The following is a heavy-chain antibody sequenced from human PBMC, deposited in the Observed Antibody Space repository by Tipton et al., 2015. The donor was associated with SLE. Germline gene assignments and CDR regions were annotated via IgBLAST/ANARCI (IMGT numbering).Heavy chain of an antibody. CDR1: GASFSANY. V-gene: IGHV4-34*01. Sequence: GLVKPSETRSLTCAVSGASFSANYWGWSRQPPGKGLEWIGESDQRGSTNYHPSLKSRVTISLDTSRNQFSLKLSSVTAADTAVYYCARGDRQITVFGDWGQGTLVIVSS. J-gene: IGHJ4*02. CDR3: ARGDRQITVFGD. D-gene: IGHD3-3*01. CDR2: SDQRGST.